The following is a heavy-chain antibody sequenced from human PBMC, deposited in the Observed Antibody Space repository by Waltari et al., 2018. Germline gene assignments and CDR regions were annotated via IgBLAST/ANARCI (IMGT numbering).Heavy chain of an antibody. CDR3: ATENTTPFPKPLDY. CDR2: IRYDGSNK. D-gene: IGHD1-26*01. CDR1: GLTFSSYG. V-gene: IGHV3-30*02. Sequence: QVQLVESGGGVVQPGGSLRLSCAASGLTFSSYGMPWVRQAPGKGLEWVAFIRYDGSNKYYADSVKGRFTISRDNSKNTLYLQMNSLRAEDTAVYYCATENTTPFPKPLDYWGQGTLVTVSS. J-gene: IGHJ4*02.